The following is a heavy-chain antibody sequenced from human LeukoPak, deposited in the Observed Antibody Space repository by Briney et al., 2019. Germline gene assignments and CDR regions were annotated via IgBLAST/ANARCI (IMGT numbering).Heavy chain of an antibody. J-gene: IGHJ6*04. CDR1: GFTFSSYG. CDR2: ISYDGSNK. V-gene: IGHV3-30*18. Sequence: RGSLRLSCAASGFTFSSYGMHWVRQAPGKGLEWVAVISYDGSNKYYADSVKGRFTISRDNSKNTLYLQTNSLRAEDTAVYYCAKDIVQGGMVRGVDYYYGMDVWGKGTTVTVSS. CDR3: AKDIVQGGMVRGVDYYYGMDV. D-gene: IGHD3-10*01.